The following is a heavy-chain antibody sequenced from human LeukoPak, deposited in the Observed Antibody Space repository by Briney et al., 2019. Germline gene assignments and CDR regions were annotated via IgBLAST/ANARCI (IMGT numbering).Heavy chain of an antibody. V-gene: IGHV1-46*01. CDR2: INPSGGST. J-gene: IGHJ6*03. Sequence: ASVKVSCKASGYTFTSYYMHWVRQAPGQGLEWMGIINPSGGSTSYAQKFQGRVTMTRDTSTSTGYMELSSLRSEDTAVYYCARDFGLITMIGDYYYMDVWGKGTTVTVSS. D-gene: IGHD3-22*01. CDR1: GYTFTSYY. CDR3: ARDFGLITMIGDYYYMDV.